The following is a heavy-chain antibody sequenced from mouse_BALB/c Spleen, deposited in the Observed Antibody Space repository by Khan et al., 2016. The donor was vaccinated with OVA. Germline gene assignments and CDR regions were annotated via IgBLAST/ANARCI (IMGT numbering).Heavy chain of an antibody. V-gene: IGHV3-2*02. CDR1: GYSITSDYA. J-gene: IGHJ2*01. CDR3: ARSGTISTVVATDFDS. Sequence: EVQLQESGPGLVKPSQSLSLTCTVTGYSITSDYAWNWIRQFPGNKLEWMGYIKYSGSTSYNPSLKSRISITRNTSQNQFFLQLSSVTTEDTATYYYARSGTISTVVATDFDSWGQGTTLTVSS. CDR2: IKYSGST. D-gene: IGHD1-1*01.